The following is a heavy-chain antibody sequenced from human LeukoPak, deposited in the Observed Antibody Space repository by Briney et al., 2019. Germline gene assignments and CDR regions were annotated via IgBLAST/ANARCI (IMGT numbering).Heavy chain of an antibody. V-gene: IGHV4-34*01. D-gene: IGHD1-26*01. Sequence: SETLSLTCAVYGGSFSGYYWSWIRQPPGKGLEWIGEINHSGSTNYNPSLKSRVTISVDTSKNQFSLKLSSVTAADTAVYYCARGSKGATIFLWTKGPFDYWGQGTLVNISS. CDR3: ARGSKGATIFLWTKGPFDY. CDR2: INHSGST. CDR1: GGSFSGYY. J-gene: IGHJ4*02.